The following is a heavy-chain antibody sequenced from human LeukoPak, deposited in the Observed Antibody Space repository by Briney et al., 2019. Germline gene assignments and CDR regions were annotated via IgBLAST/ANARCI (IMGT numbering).Heavy chain of an antibody. V-gene: IGHV2-5*02. CDR3: AHRLFYYGTGNWAFDY. D-gene: IGHD3-10*01. J-gene: IGHJ4*02. CDR1: GYSISSGYYW. CDR2: IYWDDDN. Sequence: TLSLTCTVSGYSISSGYYWGWIRQPPGKGLEWLALIYWDDDNRYSPSLKSRLTITKETTKSHVVITMNKEERVDTATYYCAHRLFYYGTGNWAFDYWGQGTLVTVSS.